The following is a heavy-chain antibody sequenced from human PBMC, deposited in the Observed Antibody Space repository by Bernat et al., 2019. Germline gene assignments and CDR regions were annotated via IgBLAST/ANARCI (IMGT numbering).Heavy chain of an antibody. CDR3: ARCSTTRGYDGAFDM. CDR2: INPKSGAT. CDR1: GYTFSDYY. Sequence: QVQLVQSGTEVKKPGASVKVSCKASGYTFSDYYIHWVRQAPGQGLEWMGWINPKSGATYHSQQFQDWVTMTRETSVSTAYMDLRRLKSDDTAVYYCARCSTTRGYDGAFDMWGQGTMVTVSS. D-gene: IGHD2-2*01. J-gene: IGHJ3*02. V-gene: IGHV1-2*04.